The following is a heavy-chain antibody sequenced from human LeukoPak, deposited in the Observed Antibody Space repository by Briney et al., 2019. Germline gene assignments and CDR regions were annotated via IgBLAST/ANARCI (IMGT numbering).Heavy chain of an antibody. Sequence: GGSLRLSCAASGFTFSSYSMNWVRQAPGKGLEWVAVIWYDGSNKYYADSVKGRFTISRDNSKNTLYLQMNSLRAGDTAVNYCARVDSSGYYLDYWGQGTLVTVSS. CDR1: GFTFSSYS. J-gene: IGHJ4*02. V-gene: IGHV3-33*08. D-gene: IGHD3-22*01. CDR2: IWYDGSNK. CDR3: ARVDSSGYYLDY.